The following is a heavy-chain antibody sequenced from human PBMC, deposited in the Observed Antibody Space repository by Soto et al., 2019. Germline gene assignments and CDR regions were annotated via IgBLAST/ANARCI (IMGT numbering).Heavy chain of an antibody. D-gene: IGHD6-6*01. CDR1: EYIFTRNW. J-gene: IGHJ6*02. CDR3: ARLLGSSSAYFYGLDV. V-gene: IGHV5-51*01. Sequence: GESLKISCKGSEYIFTRNWIGWVRQMPGKGLEWMGIIYPGDSDTIYSPSFQGQVTMSADRSISTTYLQWSSLKASDTAIYYCARLLGSSSAYFYGLDVWGQGTTVTVSS. CDR2: IYPGDSDT.